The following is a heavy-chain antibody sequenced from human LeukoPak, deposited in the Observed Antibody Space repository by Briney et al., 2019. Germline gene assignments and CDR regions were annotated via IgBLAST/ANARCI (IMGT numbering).Heavy chain of an antibody. CDR3: ARGGHYGSGSYYEFDY. CDR2: INHSGST. D-gene: IGHD3-10*01. J-gene: IGHJ4*02. V-gene: IGHV4-34*01. CDR1: GGSFSGYY. Sequence: PSETLSLTCAVYGGSFSGYYWSWIRQPPGKGLEWIGEINHSGSTNYNPSLKSRVTISVDTSKNQFSLKLSSVTAADTAVYYCARGGHYGSGSYYEFDYWGQGTLVTVSS.